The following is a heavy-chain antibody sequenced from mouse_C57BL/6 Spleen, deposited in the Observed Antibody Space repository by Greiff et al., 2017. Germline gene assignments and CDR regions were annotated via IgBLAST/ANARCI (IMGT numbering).Heavy chain of an antibody. D-gene: IGHD2-3*01. CDR1: GYTFTSYW. J-gene: IGHJ1*03. CDR3: TRPYDGYYEYFDV. V-gene: IGHV1-5*01. Sequence: EVQLQQSGTVLARPGASVKMSCKTSGYTFTSYWMHWVKQRPGQGLEWIGAIYPGNSDTSYNQTFKGKAKLTAVTSASTAYMELSSLTNEDSAVYYCTRPYDGYYEYFDVWGTGTTVTVSS. CDR2: IYPGNSDT.